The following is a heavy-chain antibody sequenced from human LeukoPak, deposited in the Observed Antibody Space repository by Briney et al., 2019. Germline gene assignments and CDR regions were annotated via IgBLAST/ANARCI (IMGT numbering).Heavy chain of an antibody. CDR2: IYHSGST. D-gene: IGHD3-10*01. V-gene: IGHV4-38-2*02. J-gene: IGHJ4*02. CDR1: GYSISSGYY. CDR3: ARIPVRGGSVDY. Sequence: SETLSLTCTVSGYSISSGYYWGWIRQPPGKGLEWIGSIYHSGSTYYNPSLKSRVTISVDTSKNQFSLKLSSVTAADTAVYYCARIPVRGGSVDYWGQGTLVTVSS.